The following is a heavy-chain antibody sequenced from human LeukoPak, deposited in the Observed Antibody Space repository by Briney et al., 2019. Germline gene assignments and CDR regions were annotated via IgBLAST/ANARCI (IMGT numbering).Heavy chain of an antibody. V-gene: IGHV1-18*01. Sequence: ASVKVSCKASGGTFISYAISWVRQAPGQGPEWMGWISAYNGNTNYVQKFQGRVTMTTDTSTNTAYMELRSLRSGDTAVYYCARDLGVDTTMIFFDYWGQGTLVTVSS. CDR3: ARDLGVDTTMIFFDY. D-gene: IGHD5-18*01. J-gene: IGHJ4*02. CDR1: GGTFISYA. CDR2: ISAYNGNT.